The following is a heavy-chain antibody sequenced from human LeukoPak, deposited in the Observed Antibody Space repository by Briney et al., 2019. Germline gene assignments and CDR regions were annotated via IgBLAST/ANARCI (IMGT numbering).Heavy chain of an antibody. CDR2: IKQDGSDK. J-gene: IGHJ4*02. CDR1: GFTFSDYW. V-gene: IGHV3-7*01. Sequence: PGGSLRLSCVASGFTFSDYWMTWVRQAPGKGLEWVANIKQDGSDKKYVDSVKGRFTSSRDNAKNSLYLQMDSLRDEDTAVYYCARGGGDYWGQGTLVTVTS. D-gene: IGHD1-26*01. CDR3: ARGGGDY.